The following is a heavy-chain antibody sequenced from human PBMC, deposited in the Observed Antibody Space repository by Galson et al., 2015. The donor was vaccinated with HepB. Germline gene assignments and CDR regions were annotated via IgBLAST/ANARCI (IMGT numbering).Heavy chain of an antibody. D-gene: IGHD1-1*01. CDR1: GFSINDHH. J-gene: IGHJ4*02. Sequence: SLRLSCAASGFSINDHHLDWVRQAPLKGLEWVGRIRKQADGYTTEYAASVKGRFTISREDSKNSLYLQMNSLKAEDTAVYYCGDITNWSLDCWGQGTMVTVSS. V-gene: IGHV3-72*01. CDR2: IRKQADGYTT. CDR3: GDITNWSLDC.